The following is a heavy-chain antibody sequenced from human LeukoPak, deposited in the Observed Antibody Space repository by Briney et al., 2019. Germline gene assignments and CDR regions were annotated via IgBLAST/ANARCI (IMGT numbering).Heavy chain of an antibody. CDR3: ARDKFGSSGGSIDY. CDR2: INWNGGST. V-gene: IGHV3-20*04. Sequence: GGSLRLSCAASGFTFSSYGMSWVRQAPGKGLEWVSGINWNGGSTGYADSVKGRFTISRDNAKNSLYLQMNSLRAEDTALYYCARDKFGSSGGSIDYWGQGTLVTVSS. CDR1: GFTFSSYG. J-gene: IGHJ4*02. D-gene: IGHD6-6*01.